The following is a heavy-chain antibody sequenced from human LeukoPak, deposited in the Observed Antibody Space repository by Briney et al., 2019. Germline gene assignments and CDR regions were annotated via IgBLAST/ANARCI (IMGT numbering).Heavy chain of an antibody. D-gene: IGHD3-16*02. CDR2: IYSSGST. Sequence: GGSLTLSCAGSGFTATTNYMSWVRQPPGKGLEWVSVIYSSGSTSYADSVKGRFTISRDSSKNTVYLQMNSLRAEDTAVYYCARDHINVNAFDIWGQGTMVTVSS. CDR1: GFTATTNY. CDR3: ARDHINVNAFDI. V-gene: IGHV3-53*01. J-gene: IGHJ3*02.